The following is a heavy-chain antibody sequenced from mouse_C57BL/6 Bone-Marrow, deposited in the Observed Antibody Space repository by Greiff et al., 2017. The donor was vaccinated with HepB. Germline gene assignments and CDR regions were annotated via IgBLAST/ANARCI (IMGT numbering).Heavy chain of an antibody. CDR3: ARGYYLDY. CDR2: IDPSDSET. CDR1: GYTFTSYW. V-gene: IGHV1-52*01. J-gene: IGHJ2*01. Sequence: QVHVKQPGAELVRPGSSVKLSCKASGYTFTSYWMHWVKQRPIQGLEWIGNIDPSDSETHYNQKFKDKATLTVDKSSSTAYMQLSSLTSEDSAVYYCARGYYLDYWGQGTTLTVSS.